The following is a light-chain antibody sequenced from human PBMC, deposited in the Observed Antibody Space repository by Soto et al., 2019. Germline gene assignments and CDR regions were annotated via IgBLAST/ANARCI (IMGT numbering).Light chain of an antibody. J-gene: IGLJ1*01. V-gene: IGLV1-40*01. CDR2: ENN. CDR3: QSYDSSLRDYV. Sequence: QSVLTQPPSVSGAPGQRVTISCTGSGSNIGAGYDVHWYQQLPGTAPKLLIYENNNRPSGVPDRFSGSKSGTSASLAITGLQAEDEADYYCQSYDSSLRDYVFGTGTKLTVL. CDR1: GSNIGAGYD.